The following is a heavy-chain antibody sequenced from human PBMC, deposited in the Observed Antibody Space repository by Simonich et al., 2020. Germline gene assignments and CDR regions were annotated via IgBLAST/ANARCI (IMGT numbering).Heavy chain of an antibody. J-gene: IGHJ3*02. D-gene: IGHD1-1*01. CDR2: INHSGST. Sequence: QVQLQQWGAGLLKPSETLSLTCAVYGGSFSGYYWSWFRQPPGKGLEWIGEINHSGSTTYNPALKSGVNISVETSKNQFSLKLSSVTAADTAVYYCARGKGWKNAFDIWGQGTMVTVSS. CDR1: GGSFSGYY. CDR3: ARGKGWKNAFDI. V-gene: IGHV4-34*01.